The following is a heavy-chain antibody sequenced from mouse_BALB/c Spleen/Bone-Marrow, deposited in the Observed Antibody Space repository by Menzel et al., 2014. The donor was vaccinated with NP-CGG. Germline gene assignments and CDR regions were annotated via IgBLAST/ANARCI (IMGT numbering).Heavy chain of an antibody. V-gene: IGHV1-63*02. Sequence: VKLMESGAELVRPGTSVKISCKASGYTFTNYWLGWIKQRPGHGLEWIGDFYPGGGYTNYNEEFKGKATLTADASSSTAYMRLSSLTSEDSAVYFCARTAYFDYWGQGPTLTVSS. CDR2: FYPGGGYT. J-gene: IGHJ2*01. CDR1: GYTFTNYW. CDR3: ARTAYFDY.